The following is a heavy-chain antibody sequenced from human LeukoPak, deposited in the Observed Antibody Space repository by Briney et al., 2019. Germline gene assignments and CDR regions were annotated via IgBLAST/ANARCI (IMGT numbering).Heavy chain of an antibody. CDR1: GFTFDDYA. CDR3: AKDRSFWSGYYDY. CDR2: ISWNSGSI. Sequence: PGGSLRLSCAASGFTFDDYAMHWVRQAPGKGQEWVSGISWNSGSIGYADSVKGRFTISRDNAKNSLYLQMNSLRAEDMALYYCAKDRSFWSGYYDYWGQGTLVTVSS. D-gene: IGHD3-3*01. V-gene: IGHV3-9*03. J-gene: IGHJ4*02.